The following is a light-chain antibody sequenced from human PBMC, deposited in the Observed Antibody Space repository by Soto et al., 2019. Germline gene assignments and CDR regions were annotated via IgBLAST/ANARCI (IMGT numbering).Light chain of an antibody. CDR1: QSISHY. CDR3: QQYTSYSRA. J-gene: IGKJ1*01. V-gene: IGKV1-5*01. Sequence: DIQMTQSPSTLSASLGDRVTITCRASQSISHYLAWYQQKPGKVPKLLIYDASNLGSGVPSRFSGSGSGTDFTLTIRGLQPDDFTTYYCQQYTSYSRAFGQGTKVDLK. CDR2: DAS.